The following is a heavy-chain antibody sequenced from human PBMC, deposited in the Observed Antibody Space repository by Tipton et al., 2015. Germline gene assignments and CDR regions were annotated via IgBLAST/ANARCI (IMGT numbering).Heavy chain of an antibody. J-gene: IGHJ3*01. V-gene: IGHV1-46*01. Sequence: QVQLVQSGAEVKKPGASVRISCKASASILSEYYMNWVRQAPGRGLEWMGIIRPTNGHTNYAQKFQGKVTLTTDTSTETYYLTLHSLTSEDTAIYYCARDRWELPGAFDVWGQGTLVTVSS. CDR1: ASILSEYY. CDR3: ARDRWELPGAFDV. D-gene: IGHD4-23*01. CDR2: IRPTNGHT.